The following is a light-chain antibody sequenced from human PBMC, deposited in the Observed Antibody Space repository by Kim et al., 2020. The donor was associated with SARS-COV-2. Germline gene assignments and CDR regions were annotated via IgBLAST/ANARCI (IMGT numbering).Light chain of an antibody. V-gene: IGKV3-15*01. CDR1: QSVSSN. CDR3: QQYNSWT. CDR2: GAS. Sequence: LSVSPGERVTLSCRASQSVSSNLAWYQQKPGQAPRLLIFGASTRATGIPARFTGSGSGTEFTLTISSLQSEDFAIYYCQQYNSWTFGQGTKVDIK. J-gene: IGKJ1*01.